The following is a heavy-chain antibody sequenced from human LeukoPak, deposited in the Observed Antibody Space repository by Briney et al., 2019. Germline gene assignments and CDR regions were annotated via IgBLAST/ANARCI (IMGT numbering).Heavy chain of an antibody. CDR1: GFTFSSYG. D-gene: IGHD2-2*01. Sequence: GGSLRLSCAASGFTFSSYGMHWVRQAPGKGLEWVAFIRYDGSNKYYADSVKGRFTISRDNSKNTLYLQMNSLRAEDTAVYYCARDWVVVVPAALRYYFDYWGQGTLVTVSS. CDR2: IRYDGSNK. CDR3: ARDWVVVVPAALRYYFDY. V-gene: IGHV3-30*02. J-gene: IGHJ4*02.